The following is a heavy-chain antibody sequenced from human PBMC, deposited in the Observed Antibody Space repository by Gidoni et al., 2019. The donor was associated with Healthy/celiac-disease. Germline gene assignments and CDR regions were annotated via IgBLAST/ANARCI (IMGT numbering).Heavy chain of an antibody. V-gene: IGHV4-59*08. Sequence: QVQLQESGPGLVKPSETLSLTCTVSGGSISSYYWSWIRQPPGKGLEWIGYIYYSGSTNYNPSLKSRVTISVDTSKNQFSLKLSSVTAADTAVYYCARLEPDYVWGSYPRLDWYFDLWGRGTLVTVSS. CDR1: GGSISSYY. CDR2: IYYSGST. CDR3: ARLEPDYVWGSYPRLDWYFDL. D-gene: IGHD3-16*01. J-gene: IGHJ2*01.